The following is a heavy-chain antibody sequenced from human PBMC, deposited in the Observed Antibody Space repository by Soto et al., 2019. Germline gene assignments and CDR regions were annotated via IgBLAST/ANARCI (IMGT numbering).Heavy chain of an antibody. CDR2: IYPGDSDT. Sequence: GESLKISCKGSGYSFTSYWIGWVRQMPGKGLEWMGIIYPGDSDTRYSPSFQGQVTISADKSISTAYLQWSSLKASDTAMYYCARLLRGYPPEKYYYYYYMDVWGKGTTVTVSS. CDR1: GYSFTSYW. CDR3: ARLLRGYPPEKYYYYYYMDV. D-gene: IGHD5-18*01. J-gene: IGHJ6*03. V-gene: IGHV5-51*01.